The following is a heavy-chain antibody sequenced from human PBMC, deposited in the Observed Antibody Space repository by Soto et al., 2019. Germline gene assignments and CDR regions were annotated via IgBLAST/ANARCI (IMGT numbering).Heavy chain of an antibody. J-gene: IGHJ4*02. V-gene: IGHV1-69*01. Sequence: QVQLVQSGAEVKKPGSSVKVSCKASGGTFSIYAISWVRQAPGQGLEWMGGIIPIFGTANYAQKFQGRVTITADESTSTAYMELSSLRSEDTAVYYCARDSGYYDSSGYYYFDYWGQGTLVTVSS. CDR3: ARDSGYYDSSGYYYFDY. D-gene: IGHD3-22*01. CDR1: GGTFSIYA. CDR2: IIPIFGTA.